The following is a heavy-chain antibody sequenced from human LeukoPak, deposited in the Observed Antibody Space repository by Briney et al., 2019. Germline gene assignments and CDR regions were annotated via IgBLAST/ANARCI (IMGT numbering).Heavy chain of an antibody. V-gene: IGHV4-4*07. CDR1: GDSISSYY. D-gene: IGHD5-24*01. J-gene: IGHJ4*02. CDR3: GGSRDGYIDY. Sequence: SETLSLTCTVSGDSISSYYWSWVRQPAGKGLEWIWRIHTSGSTNYNPSLRSRVTMSLATSKNQFSLKLSSVTAAETAVYYCGGSRDGYIDYWGQATLVSVSS. CDR2: IHTSGST.